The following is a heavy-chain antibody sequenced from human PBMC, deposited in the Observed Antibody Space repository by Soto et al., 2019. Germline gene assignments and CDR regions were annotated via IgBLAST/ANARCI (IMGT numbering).Heavy chain of an antibody. J-gene: IGHJ5*02. Sequence: SETLSLTCTVSGGSISSSSYYWGWIRQPPGKGLEWIGSIYYSGSTYYNPSLKSRVTISVDTSKDQFSLKLSSVTAADTAVYYCARTSPGSGYFGPTPNWFDPWGQGTLVTVSS. V-gene: IGHV4-39*01. CDR2: IYYSGST. D-gene: IGHD3-3*01. CDR1: GGSISSSSYY. CDR3: ARTSPGSGYFGPTPNWFDP.